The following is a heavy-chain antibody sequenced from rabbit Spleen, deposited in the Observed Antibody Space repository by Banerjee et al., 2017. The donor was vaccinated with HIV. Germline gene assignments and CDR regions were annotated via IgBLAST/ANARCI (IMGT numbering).Heavy chain of an antibody. Sequence: QSMEESGGGLVKPGGTLTLTCTVSGFSFSSNWICWVRQAPGKGLEWIGYIDPIFGRTYYASWVNGRFTISSHNAQNTLYLQLNSLTAADTATYFCVRDLGYDDYSEKGYFNLWGPGTLRHRL. V-gene: IGHV1S7*01. CDR1: GFSFSSNW. D-gene: IGHD2-1*01. CDR3: VRDLGYDDYSEKGYFNL. CDR2: IDPIFGRT. J-gene: IGHJ4*01.